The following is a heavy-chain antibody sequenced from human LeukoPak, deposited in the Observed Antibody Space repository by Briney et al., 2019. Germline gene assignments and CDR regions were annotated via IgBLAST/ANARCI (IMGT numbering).Heavy chain of an antibody. Sequence: PSETLSLTCTVSGGSINNHFWNWIRQSPGKGLEWIGYIHDSGRTDYNPSLKSRVTISLDTSKNQFSLKLSSVTAADTAVYYCARGSIVVTPYFDYWGQGTLVTVSS. J-gene: IGHJ4*02. CDR1: GGSINNHF. CDR2: IHDSGRT. D-gene: IGHD1-26*01. V-gene: IGHV4-59*11. CDR3: ARGSIVVTPYFDY.